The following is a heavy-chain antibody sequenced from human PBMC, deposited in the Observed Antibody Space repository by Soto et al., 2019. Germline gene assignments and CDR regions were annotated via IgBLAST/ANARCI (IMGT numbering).Heavy chain of an antibody. Sequence: GGSLRLSCAASGFTFSSYGMHWVRQAPGKGLEWVAVISYDGSNKYYADSVKGRFTISRDNSKNTLYLQMNSLRAEDTAVYYCAKLDPYGDFDFDYWGQGTLVTVS. J-gene: IGHJ4*02. D-gene: IGHD4-17*01. CDR3: AKLDPYGDFDFDY. CDR1: GFTFSSYG. CDR2: ISYDGSNK. V-gene: IGHV3-30*18.